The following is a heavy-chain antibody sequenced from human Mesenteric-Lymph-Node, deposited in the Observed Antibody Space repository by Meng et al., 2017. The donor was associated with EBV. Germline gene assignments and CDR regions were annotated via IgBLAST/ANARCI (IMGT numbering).Heavy chain of an antibody. Sequence: QVQVQEAGPVLVKSSGTLSLTCAVSGGSITSSNWWTWVRQPPGKGLEWIGEIYHIGSTNYNPSLKTRVSISVDRSKNQFSLNLTSVTAADTAVYYCAKVMDSGTWLDPWGQGSLVTVSS. CDR2: IYHIGST. CDR3: AKVMDSGTWLDP. V-gene: IGHV4-4*02. D-gene: IGHD1-14*01. J-gene: IGHJ5*02. CDR1: GGSITSSNW.